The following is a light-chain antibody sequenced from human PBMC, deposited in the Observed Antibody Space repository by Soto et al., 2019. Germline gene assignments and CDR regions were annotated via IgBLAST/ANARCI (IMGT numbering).Light chain of an antibody. CDR3: QQYNNWPIT. CDR1: HSVSSN. CDR2: AAS. J-gene: IGKJ5*01. V-gene: IGKV3-15*01. Sequence: IVMTLSPATLSLSSGARATLSCRGSHSVSSNLAWYQHNPGQAPRLLISAASTRATGIPARFSGSGSGTEFTLTISSLESEDFAVYYCQQYNNWPITFGQGTRLEIK.